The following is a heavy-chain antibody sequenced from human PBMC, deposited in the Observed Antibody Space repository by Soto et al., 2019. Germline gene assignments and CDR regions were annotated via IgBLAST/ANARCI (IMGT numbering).Heavy chain of an antibody. J-gene: IGHJ4*02. D-gene: IGHD6-13*01. V-gene: IGHV3-33*01. CDR2: IWYDGSNK. CDR1: GFTFSSYG. CDR3: ARDGGAYSSSWYRPTMPAY. Sequence: QVQLVESGGGVVQPGRSLRLSCAASGFTFSSYGMHWVRQAPGKGLEWVAVIWYDGSNKYYADSVKGRFTISRDNSKNTLYLQMNSLRAEDTAVYYCARDGGAYSSSWYRPTMPAYWGQGTLVTVAS.